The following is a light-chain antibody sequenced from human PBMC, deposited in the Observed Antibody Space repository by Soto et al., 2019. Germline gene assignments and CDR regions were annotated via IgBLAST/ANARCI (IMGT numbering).Light chain of an antibody. CDR3: LAWDDSLNGNL. CDR1: SSNIESNT. V-gene: IGLV1-44*01. Sequence: QSVLTQPPSASGTPGQRVTISCSGSSSNIESNTVYWYQQLPGMAPRLLIHTNDRRPSGVPYRFSGTKSGTSASLAISGLQSEDEDDYYCLAWDDSLNGNLFGTGTKLTVL. CDR2: TND. J-gene: IGLJ1*01.